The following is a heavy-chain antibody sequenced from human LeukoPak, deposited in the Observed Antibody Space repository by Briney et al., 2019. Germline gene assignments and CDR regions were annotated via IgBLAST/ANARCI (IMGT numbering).Heavy chain of an antibody. CDR2: ISSSSSYI. D-gene: IGHD2-8*01. J-gene: IGHJ4*02. Sequence: PGGSLRLSCAASGFTFSSYSMNWVRQAPGKGLEWVSSISSSSSYIYYANSVKGRFTISRDNAKNSLYLQMNSLRAEDTAVYYCARDPEGVPDYWGQGTLVTVSS. V-gene: IGHV3-21*01. CDR3: ARDPEGVPDY. CDR1: GFTFSSYS.